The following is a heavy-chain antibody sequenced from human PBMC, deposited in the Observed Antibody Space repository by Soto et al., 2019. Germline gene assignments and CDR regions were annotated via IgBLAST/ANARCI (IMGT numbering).Heavy chain of an antibody. CDR2: MKNKADGGTT. V-gene: IGHV3-15*01. CDR1: GFTFSNAW. CDR3: TSEGYPVDN. Sequence: EVQLVKSGGGLVKPGGSLRLSCAASGFTFSNAWMSWVRQAPGKGLEWVGRMKNKADGGTTDYAAPVKGRFTISRDDSKDTLYLQMSGLKTEDTAVYYCTSEGYPVDNWGQGTLVTVSS. D-gene: IGHD6-13*01. J-gene: IGHJ4*02.